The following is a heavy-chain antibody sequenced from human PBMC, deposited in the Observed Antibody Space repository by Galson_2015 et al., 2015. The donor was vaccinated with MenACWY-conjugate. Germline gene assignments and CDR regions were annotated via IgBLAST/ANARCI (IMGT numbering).Heavy chain of an antibody. V-gene: IGHV6-1*01. CDR1: GDSVSSNSAA. J-gene: IGHJ4*02. CDR2: TYYRSKWYS. CDR3: ARESGRVFQY. Sequence: WAISGDSVSSNSAAWNWIRQSPSRGLEWLGRTYYRSKWYSDYAVSVKSRIAINVDTSKSQFSLHLNSVTPEDTAVYYCARESGRVFQYWGQGTLVAVSS.